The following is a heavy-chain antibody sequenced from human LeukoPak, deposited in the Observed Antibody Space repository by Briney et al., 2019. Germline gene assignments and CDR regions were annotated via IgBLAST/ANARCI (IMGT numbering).Heavy chain of an antibody. CDR3: VDLNAPL. Sequence: PGGSLRLSCAASGFTFSSYGMHWVRQAPGRGLEWVSYISGSSGSTKYADSVKGRFTISRDNAKNSLYLQMNSLRVEDTAVYYCVDLNAPLWGQGTLVTVSS. J-gene: IGHJ4*02. D-gene: IGHD2-8*01. CDR1: GFTFSSYG. V-gene: IGHV3-48*04. CDR2: ISGSSGST.